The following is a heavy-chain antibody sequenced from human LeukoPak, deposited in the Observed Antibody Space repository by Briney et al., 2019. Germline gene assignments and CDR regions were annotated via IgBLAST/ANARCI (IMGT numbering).Heavy chain of an antibody. V-gene: IGHV3-7*01. J-gene: IGHJ5*02. D-gene: IGHD6-13*01. CDR2: IKQDGSEK. Sequence: GGSLRLSCAASGFTFSSYWMSWVRQAPGKGLEWVANIKQDGSEKYYVDSVKGRFTISRDNAKNSPYLQMNSLRAEDTAVYYCAREYSSSWYGVGENWFDPWGQGTLATVSS. CDR3: AREYSSSWYGVGENWFDP. CDR1: GFTFSSYW.